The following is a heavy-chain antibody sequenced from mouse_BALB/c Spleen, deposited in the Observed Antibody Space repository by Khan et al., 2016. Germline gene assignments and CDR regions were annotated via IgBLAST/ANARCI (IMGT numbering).Heavy chain of an antibody. J-gene: IGHJ1*01. CDR2: IRYSGST. CDR3: TRSPTATRYFDV. CDR1: GYSITSDYA. D-gene: IGHD1-2*01. V-gene: IGHV3-2*02. Sequence: EVQLQESGPGLVKPSQSLSLTCTVTGYSITSDYAWNWIRQFPGNKLEWMGYIRYSGSTTYNPSLKSRISITRDKSKNKFFLQLYSVTTEDTATYYCTRSPTATRYFDVWGPGTTVTVSS.